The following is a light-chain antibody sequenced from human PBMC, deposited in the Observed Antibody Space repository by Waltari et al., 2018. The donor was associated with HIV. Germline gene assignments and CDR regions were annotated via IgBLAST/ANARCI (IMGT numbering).Light chain of an antibody. CDR2: GNN. CDR1: SSNIRAGYK. V-gene: IGLV1-40*01. J-gene: IGLJ2*01. CDR3: QSYDSSLSGVV. Sequence: QSVLTQPPSVSGAPRQMVTISCTGISSNIRAGYKVHWYQQLPGTAPKLLIYGNNNRPSGVPDRFSGSKSGTSASLAITGLQAEDEADYHCQSYDSSLSGVVFGGGTKLTVL.